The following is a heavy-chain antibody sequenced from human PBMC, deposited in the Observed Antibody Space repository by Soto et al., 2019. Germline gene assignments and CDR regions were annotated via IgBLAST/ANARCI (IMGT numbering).Heavy chain of an antibody. Sequence: EVQLVESGGDLVQPGGSLRLSCAASGFTFSGHWMHWVRQVPGKGLEWVSRINTDGGTSAYADSVKGRFTISRDNAKNTLYLQMNALRAEDTAVYYCAREPGYCSRTSCYRRAFDTWGQGTTVTVSS. D-gene: IGHD2-2*01. V-gene: IGHV3-74*03. CDR1: GFTFSGHW. J-gene: IGHJ3*02. CDR3: AREPGYCSRTSCYRRAFDT. CDR2: INTDGGTS.